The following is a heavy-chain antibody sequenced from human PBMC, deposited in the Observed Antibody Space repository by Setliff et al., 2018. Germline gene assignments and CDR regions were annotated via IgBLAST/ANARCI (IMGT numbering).Heavy chain of an antibody. V-gene: IGHV1-2*02. J-gene: IGHJ5*02. Sequence: ASVKVSCKASGYTFTGYYIHWVRQAPGQGLEWMGWINPNSGGTHCAQKFQGRVTMTRDTSISTVYMELSRLRSDDTAVYFCARATRDSDGWYYEYRWFDPWGQGTLVTVSS. CDR1: GYTFTGYY. CDR2: INPNSGGT. D-gene: IGHD6-19*01. CDR3: ARATRDSDGWYYEYRWFDP.